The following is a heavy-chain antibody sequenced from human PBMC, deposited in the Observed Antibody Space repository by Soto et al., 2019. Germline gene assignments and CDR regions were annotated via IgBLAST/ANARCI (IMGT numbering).Heavy chain of an antibody. CDR3: ASSAIYYCAWGSPYYYGMDV. D-gene: IGHD3-10*01. Sequence: QVQLVQSGAEVKKPGASVKVSCKASGYTFTSYGVRWVRQAPGQGLEWMGWISGYNGNTKYAQKLQGRVTMTTDTSTSTAYMELRNLRSDDTAVYYCASSAIYYCAWGSPYYYGMDVWGQGITVTVSS. J-gene: IGHJ6*02. CDR1: GYTFTSYG. CDR2: ISGYNGNT. V-gene: IGHV1-18*04.